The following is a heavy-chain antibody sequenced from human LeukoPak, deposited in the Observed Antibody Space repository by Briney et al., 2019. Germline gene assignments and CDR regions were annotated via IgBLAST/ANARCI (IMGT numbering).Heavy chain of an antibody. CDR2: IIPIFGTA. CDR1: GGTFSSYA. Sequence: GSSVKVSCKASGGTFSSYAISWVRQAPGQGLEWMGGIIPIFGTANYAQKFQGRVTITADESTSTAYMELSSLRSEDTAVYYCARDLGRGSSWYNWFDPWGQGTLVTASS. J-gene: IGHJ5*02. D-gene: IGHD6-13*01. V-gene: IGHV1-69*01. CDR3: ARDLGRGSSWYNWFDP.